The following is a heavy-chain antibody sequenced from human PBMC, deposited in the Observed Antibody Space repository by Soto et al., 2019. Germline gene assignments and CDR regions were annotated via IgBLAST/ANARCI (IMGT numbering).Heavy chain of an antibody. CDR3: AKTLYDFWSDYRSSTMDV. CDR1: GFTFSSYG. D-gene: IGHD3-3*01. CDR2: TSYDGRNK. Sequence: QVQLVESGGRVVEPGRPLRLSCAASGFTFSSYGMHWVRQAPGKGLEWVTFTSYDGRNKDYADSVKGRFTISRDNSRNTLYLRMDSVRPEDTAVYFCAKTLYDFWSDYRSSTMDVWGQGTTVTVSS. V-gene: IGHV3-30*18. J-gene: IGHJ6*02.